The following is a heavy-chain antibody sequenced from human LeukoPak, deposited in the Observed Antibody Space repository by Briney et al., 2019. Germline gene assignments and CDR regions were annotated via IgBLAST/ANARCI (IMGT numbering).Heavy chain of an antibody. D-gene: IGHD2-21*01. J-gene: IGHJ6*03. CDR1: GGSFSGYY. Sequence: SETLSLTCAVYGGSFSGYYWSWIRQPPGKGLEWIGEINHSGSTNYNPSLKSRVTISVDTPKNPLSLKLSSVTAADTPVYYCASSGIRHCGVLLFGYYYYMDVWGKGTTVTISS. CDR3: ASSGIRHCGVLLFGYYYYMDV. V-gene: IGHV4-34*01. CDR2: INHSGST.